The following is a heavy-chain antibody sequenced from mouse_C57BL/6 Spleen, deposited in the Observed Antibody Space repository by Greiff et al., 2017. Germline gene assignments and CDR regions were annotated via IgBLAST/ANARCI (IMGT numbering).Heavy chain of an antibody. Sequence: QVQLQQSGAELAKPGASVKLSCKASGYTFTSYWMHWVKQRPGQGLEWIGYINPSSGYTKYNQKFKDKATLTADKSSSTAYMQLSSLTYEDSAVYYCARLDDYDSAWFAYWGQVTLVTVSA. V-gene: IGHV1-7*01. CDR1: GYTFTSYW. J-gene: IGHJ3*01. CDR2: INPSSGYT. D-gene: IGHD2-4*01. CDR3: ARLDDYDSAWFAY.